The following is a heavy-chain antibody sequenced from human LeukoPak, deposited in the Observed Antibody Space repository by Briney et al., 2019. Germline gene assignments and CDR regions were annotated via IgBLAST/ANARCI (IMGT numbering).Heavy chain of an antibody. Sequence: GGSLRLSCAASGFTFSSYGMHWVRQAPGKGLERVAFIRYDGSNKYYADSVKGRFTISRDNSKNTRYLQMNSLRAEDTAVYYCAKVHDSSGYYSGDFDYWGQGTLVTVSS. V-gene: IGHV3-30*02. J-gene: IGHJ4*02. CDR3: AKVHDSSGYYSGDFDY. D-gene: IGHD3-22*01. CDR2: IRYDGSNK. CDR1: GFTFSSYG.